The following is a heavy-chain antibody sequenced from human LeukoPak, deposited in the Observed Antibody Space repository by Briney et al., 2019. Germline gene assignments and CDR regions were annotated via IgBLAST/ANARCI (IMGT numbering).Heavy chain of an antibody. D-gene: IGHD3-3*01. Sequence: SETLSLTCTVSGGSISSSSYYWGWIRQPPGKGLEWIGSIYYSGSTYYNPSLKSRVTISVDTSKNQFSLKLSSVTAADTAVYYCARVEMYYDFWSGYYNGYYFDYWGQGTLVTVSS. CDR1: GGSISSSSYY. V-gene: IGHV4-39*07. CDR3: ARVEMYYDFWSGYYNGYYFDY. CDR2: IYYSGST. J-gene: IGHJ4*02.